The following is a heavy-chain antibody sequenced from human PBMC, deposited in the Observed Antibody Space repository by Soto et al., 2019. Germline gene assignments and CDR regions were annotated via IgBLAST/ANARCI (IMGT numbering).Heavy chain of an antibody. V-gene: IGHV3-7*04. CDR2: INQDGSAK. Sequence: GGSLRLSCAVSGFTFNSQWMTWVRQAPGKGLEWVANINQDGSAKNYVDSVKGRFTISRDNAQNSLYLQMNSLRVEDTAVYYCAGGPGYLFDLWGRGTLVTVSS. D-gene: IGHD1-1*01. J-gene: IGHJ2*01. CDR1: GFTFNSQW. CDR3: AGGPGYLFDL.